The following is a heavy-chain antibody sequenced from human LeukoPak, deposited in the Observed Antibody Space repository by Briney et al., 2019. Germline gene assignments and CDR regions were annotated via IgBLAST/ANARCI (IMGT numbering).Heavy chain of an antibody. J-gene: IGHJ4*02. Sequence: GRSLRLSCAASGFTFRSYAMHWVRQAPGKGLEWVAVISYDGSNKYYADSVKGRFTISRENSKNTLYLQMNSLRAEDTAVYYCAKSYYDSSGYRGDFENWGQGTLVTSP. CDR1: GFTFRSYA. V-gene: IGHV3-30*04. D-gene: IGHD3-22*01. CDR2: ISYDGSNK. CDR3: AKSYYDSSGYRGDFEN.